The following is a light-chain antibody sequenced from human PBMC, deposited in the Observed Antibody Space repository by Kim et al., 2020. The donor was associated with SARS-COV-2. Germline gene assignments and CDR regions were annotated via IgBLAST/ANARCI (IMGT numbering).Light chain of an antibody. CDR1: TGPDTSDQC. Sequence: GPGTITCDSGTGPDTSDQCPYWNQQTPAQGPLTLIYDPSERHSWTPARLSGSIPGGKAALTLSGAQAEDEADYYCLLTYPGAGPQVFGGGTQLTVL. CDR3: LLTYPGAGPQV. V-gene: IGLV7-46*01. CDR2: DPS. J-gene: IGLJ2*01.